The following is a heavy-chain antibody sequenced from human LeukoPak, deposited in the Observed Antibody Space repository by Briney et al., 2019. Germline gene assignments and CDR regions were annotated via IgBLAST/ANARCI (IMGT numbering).Heavy chain of an antibody. CDR2: INPNSGGT. CDR1: GYTFTGYY. V-gene: IGHV1-2*06. D-gene: IGHD1-26*01. CDR3: ARGQWELLKYYFDY. Sequence: ASVKVSCKASGYTFTGYYMHWVRQAPGQGLEWMGRINPNSGGTNYAQKFQGRVTMTRDTSISTAYMELSRLRSDDTAVYYCARGQWELLKYYFDYWGQGTLVTVSS. J-gene: IGHJ4*02.